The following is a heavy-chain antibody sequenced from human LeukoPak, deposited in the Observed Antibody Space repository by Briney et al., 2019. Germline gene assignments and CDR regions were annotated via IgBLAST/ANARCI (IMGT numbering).Heavy chain of an antibody. CDR1: GFTFSSYS. J-gene: IGHJ4*02. V-gene: IGHV3-21*01. CDR2: ISSSSSYI. D-gene: IGHD6-6*01. Sequence: PGGSLRLSCAASGFTFSSYSMKWVRQAPGKGLEWVSSISSSSSYIYYADSVKGRFTISRDNAKNSLYLQMNSLRAEDTAVYYCARDLGQLGGRYLDYWGQGTLVTVSS. CDR3: ARDLGQLGGRYLDY.